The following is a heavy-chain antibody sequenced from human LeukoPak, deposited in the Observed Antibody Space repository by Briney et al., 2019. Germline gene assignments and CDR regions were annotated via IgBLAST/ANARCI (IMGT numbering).Heavy chain of an antibody. CDR1: GFTFSSYS. J-gene: IGHJ4*02. Sequence: GGTLRLSCAASGFTFSSYSMNWVRQAPGKGLEWVSSISSSSSYIYYADSVKGRFTISRDDAKNSLYLQMNSLRAEDTAVYYCARDPPTIKAAFDYWGQGTLVTASS. D-gene: IGHD3-9*01. CDR2: ISSSSSYI. V-gene: IGHV3-21*01. CDR3: ARDPPTIKAAFDY.